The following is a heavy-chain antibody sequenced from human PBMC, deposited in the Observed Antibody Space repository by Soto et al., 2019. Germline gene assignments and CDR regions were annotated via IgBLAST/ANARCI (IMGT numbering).Heavy chain of an antibody. CDR3: ARVRNYYDSSGYYVDY. Sequence: PSETLSLTCTVSGGSISSGDYYWSWIRQPPGKGLEWIGYIYYSGSTYYNPSLKSRVTISVDTSKNQFSLKLSSVTAADTAVYYCARVRNYYDSSGYYVDYWGQGTLVTVSS. CDR2: IYYSGST. CDR1: GGSISSGDYY. J-gene: IGHJ4*02. D-gene: IGHD3-22*01. V-gene: IGHV4-30-4*01.